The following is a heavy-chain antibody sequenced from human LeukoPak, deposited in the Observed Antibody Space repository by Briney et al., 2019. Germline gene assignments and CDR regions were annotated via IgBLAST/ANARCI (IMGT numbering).Heavy chain of an antibody. CDR2: IYPSNGDT. Sequence: ASVKVSCKASGYTFTNYYMYWVRQAPGQGLEWMGWIYPSNGDTNYAHKFRGRVTMTRDTSISTAYMELSSLRSEDTAVYYCATVRLSHLYYGMDVWGQGTTVTVSS. J-gene: IGHJ6*02. D-gene: IGHD3-10*01. CDR3: ATVRLSHLYYGMDV. V-gene: IGHV1-2*07. CDR1: GYTFTNYY.